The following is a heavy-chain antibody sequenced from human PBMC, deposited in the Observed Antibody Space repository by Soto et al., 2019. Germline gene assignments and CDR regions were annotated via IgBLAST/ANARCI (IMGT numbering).Heavy chain of an antibody. J-gene: IGHJ5*02. CDR1: GYTFTSYD. V-gene: IGHV1-8*01. CDR2: MNPNSGNT. Sequence: ASVKVSCKASGYTFTSYDINWVRQATGQGLEWMGWMNPNSGNTGYAQKFQGRVTMTRNTSISTAYMELSSLRSEATVVYYCAKVRQRPNWFDPWGQGTLVTVSS. CDR3: AKVRQRPNWFDP. D-gene: IGHD6-25*01.